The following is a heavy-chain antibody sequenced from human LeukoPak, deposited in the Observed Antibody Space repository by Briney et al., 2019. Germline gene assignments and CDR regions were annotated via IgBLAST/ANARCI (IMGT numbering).Heavy chain of an antibody. Sequence: PGWSLRLSCTASGFTFGDYAMSWVRQAPGKGLEWVGFIRSKAYGGTTEYAASVKGRFTISRDDSKSIAYLQMNSLKTEDTAVYYCTAEPGVNDYWGQGTLVTVSS. CDR3: TAEPGVNDY. V-gene: IGHV3-49*04. J-gene: IGHJ4*02. CDR1: GFTFGDYA. CDR2: IRSKAYGGTT. D-gene: IGHD1-14*01.